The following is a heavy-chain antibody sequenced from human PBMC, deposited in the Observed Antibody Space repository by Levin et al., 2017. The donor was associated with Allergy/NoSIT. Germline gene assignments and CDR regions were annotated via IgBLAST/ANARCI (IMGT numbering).Heavy chain of an antibody. V-gene: IGHV1-46*01. Sequence: ASVKVSCKASGYTFTSYYMHWVRQAPGQGLEWMGIINPSGGSTSYAQKFQGRVTMTRDTSTSTDYMELSSLRSEDTAVYYCASSGSGMVGFDYWGQGTLVTVSS. CDR1: GYTFTSYY. CDR3: ASSGSGMVGFDY. J-gene: IGHJ4*02. D-gene: IGHD3-10*01. CDR2: INPSGGST.